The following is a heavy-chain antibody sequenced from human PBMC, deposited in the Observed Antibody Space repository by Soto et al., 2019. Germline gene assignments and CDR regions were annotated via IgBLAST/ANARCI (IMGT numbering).Heavy chain of an antibody. CDR2: IYYSGST. CDR3: ARVPGPHDYGDYGDYYYYGMDV. V-gene: IGHV4-61*01. D-gene: IGHD4-17*01. Sequence: SETLSLTCTVSGGSVSSGSYYWSWIRQPPGKGLEWIGYIYYSGSTNYNPSLKSRVTISVDTSKNQFSLKLISVTARDTAVYYCARVPGPHDYGDYGDYYYYGMDVWGQGTTVTVSS. J-gene: IGHJ6*02. CDR1: GGSVSSGSYY.